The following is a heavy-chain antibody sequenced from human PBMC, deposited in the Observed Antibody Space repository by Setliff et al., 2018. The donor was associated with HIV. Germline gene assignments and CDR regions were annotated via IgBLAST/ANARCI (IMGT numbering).Heavy chain of an antibody. D-gene: IGHD2-2*01. CDR3: ARGGAREYQLLYNYFDP. J-gene: IGHJ5*02. CDR1: GYTLSTYA. CDR2: INSDNGNT. V-gene: IGHV1-3*01. Sequence: ASVKVSCKASGYTLSTYALYWVRQAPGQRLEWMGWINSDNGNTKFSQKFQGRLTITADTTASTAYMVLSSLTPEDTAVYYCARGGAREYQLLYNYFDPWGQGTLVTSPQ.